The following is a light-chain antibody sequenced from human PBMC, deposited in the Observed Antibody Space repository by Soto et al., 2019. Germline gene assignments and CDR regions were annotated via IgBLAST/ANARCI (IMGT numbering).Light chain of an antibody. CDR1: QGISSA. CDR2: DVF. J-gene: IGKJ5*01. Sequence: GDTVTITCRASQGISSAFAWYQQKPGKVPRLLIYDVFNLQSGVPSRFSGSGSGTDFTLTISRLQPEDFATYYCXQLETYPLTFGQGTRLEVK. CDR3: XQLETYPLT. V-gene: IGKV1-13*02.